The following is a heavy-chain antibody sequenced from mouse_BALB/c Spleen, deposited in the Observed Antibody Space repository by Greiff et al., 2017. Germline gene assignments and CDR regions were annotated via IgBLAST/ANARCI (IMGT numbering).Heavy chain of an antibody. CDR2: INPSSGYT. D-gene: IGHD2-10*01. J-gene: IGHJ4*01. V-gene: IGHV1-4*01. Sequence: QVQLQQSGAELARPGASVKMSCKASGYTFTSYTMHWVKQRPGQGLEWIGYINPSSGYTNYNQKFKDKATLTADKSSSTAYMQLSSLTSEDSAVYYCARGEAYYGNYYAMDYWGQGTSVTVSS. CDR1: GYTFTSYT. CDR3: ARGEAYYGNYYAMDY.